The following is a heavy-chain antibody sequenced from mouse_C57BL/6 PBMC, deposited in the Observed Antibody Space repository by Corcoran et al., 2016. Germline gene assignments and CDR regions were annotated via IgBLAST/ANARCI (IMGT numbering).Heavy chain of an antibody. Sequence: QIQLVQSGTELKKPGETVKISCKASGYTFTTYGMSWVKQAPGKGLKWMGWINTYSGVPTYADDFKGRFAFSLETSASTAYLLINNLKNEDTATYFCARPFYGTSSAWFAYWGQGTLVTVSA. J-gene: IGHJ3*01. V-gene: IGHV9-3*01. CDR2: INTYSGVP. CDR3: ARPFYGTSSAWFAY. D-gene: IGHD1-1*01. CDR1: GYTFTTYG.